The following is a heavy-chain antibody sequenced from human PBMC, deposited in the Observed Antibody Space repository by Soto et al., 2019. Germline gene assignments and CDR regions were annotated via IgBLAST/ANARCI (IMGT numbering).Heavy chain of an antibody. CDR2: IYYSGST. J-gene: IGHJ4*02. CDR1: GGSISSYY. V-gene: IGHV4-59*12. CDR3: AREGTIGHIDY. Sequence: SETLSLTCTVSGGSISSYYWSWIRQPPGKGLEWIGYIYYSGSTNYNPSLKSRVTISVDTSKNTLYLQMNGLRADDTAVYYCAREGTIGHIDYWGQGTLVTVSS. D-gene: IGHD3-3*01.